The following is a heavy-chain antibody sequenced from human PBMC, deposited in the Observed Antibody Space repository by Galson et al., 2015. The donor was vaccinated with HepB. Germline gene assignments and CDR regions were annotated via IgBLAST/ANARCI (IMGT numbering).Heavy chain of an antibody. V-gene: IGHV3-49*03. CDR3: ARLIARALFY. CDR2: IRGPDYGGTT. CDR1: GSTLGDYA. J-gene: IGHJ4*02. D-gene: IGHD2-21*01. Sequence: SLRLSCASSGSTLGDYAMSWIRQAPGKGLEWVGFIRGPDYGGTTEYAASVKGRFTISRDDSKRIAYLQLNSLRIEDTAVYYCARLIARALFYWGQGTLVTVSS.